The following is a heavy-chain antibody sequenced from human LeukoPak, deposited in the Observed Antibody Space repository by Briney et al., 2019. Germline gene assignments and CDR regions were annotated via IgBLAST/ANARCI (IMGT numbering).Heavy chain of an antibody. CDR1: GFTFSSYG. CDR3: AKAFVDIVVVTATQSPTDAFDI. CDR2: ISYDGSNK. J-gene: IGHJ3*02. V-gene: IGHV3-30*18. Sequence: PGRSLRPSCAASGFTFSSYGMHWVRQAPGKGLEWVAVISYDGSNKYYADSVKGRFTISRDNSKNTLYLQMNSLRAEDTAVYYCAKAFVDIVVVTATQSPTDAFDIWGQGTMVTVSS. D-gene: IGHD2-21*02.